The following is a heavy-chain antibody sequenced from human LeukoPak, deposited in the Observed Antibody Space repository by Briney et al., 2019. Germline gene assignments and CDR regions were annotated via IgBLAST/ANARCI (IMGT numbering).Heavy chain of an antibody. CDR1: GDSFSSVSYY. V-gene: IGHV4-61*02. CDR3: ARGGLLNWFDP. CDR2: IYATGST. Sequence: PSETLSLTCTVSGDSFSSVSYYWSWIRQPAGKGLEWIGRIYATGSTNYNPSLKSRVTISVDTSKNQFSLKLSSVIAADTAVYYCARGGLLNWFDPWGQGTLVTVSS. J-gene: IGHJ5*02. D-gene: IGHD1-26*01.